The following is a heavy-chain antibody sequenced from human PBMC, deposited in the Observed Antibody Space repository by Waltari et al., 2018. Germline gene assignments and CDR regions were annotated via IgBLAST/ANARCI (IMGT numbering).Heavy chain of an antibody. Sequence: EVQLLESGGGLVQPGGSLRLSCAASGFTFSSYAMSWVRQAPGKGLEWVSAISGSGGSPYYADSVKGRFTISRDNSKNTLYLQMNSLRDEDTAVYYCAKVGIQFWSGYYTVDYWGQGTLVTVTS. CDR3: AKVGIQFWSGYYTVDY. V-gene: IGHV3-23*01. D-gene: IGHD3-3*01. CDR2: ISGSGGSP. CDR1: GFTFSSYA. J-gene: IGHJ4*02.